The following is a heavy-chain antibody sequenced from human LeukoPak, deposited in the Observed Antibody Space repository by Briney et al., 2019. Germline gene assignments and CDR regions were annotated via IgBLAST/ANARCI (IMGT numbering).Heavy chain of an antibody. CDR1: GFTFSSYA. D-gene: IGHD3-22*01. CDR3: ARDSSITMIVVVKDAFDI. V-gene: IGHV3-30*04. Sequence: GGSLRLSCAASGFTFSSYAMSWVRQAPGKGLEWVAVISYDGSNKYYADSVKGRFTISRDNSKNTLYLQMNSLRAEDTAVYYCARDSSITMIVVVKDAFDIWGQGTMVTVSS. CDR2: ISYDGSNK. J-gene: IGHJ3*02.